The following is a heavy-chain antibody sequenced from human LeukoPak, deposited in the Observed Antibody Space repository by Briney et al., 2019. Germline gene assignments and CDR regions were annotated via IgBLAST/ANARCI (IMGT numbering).Heavy chain of an antibody. J-gene: IGHJ4*02. CDR3: ARDHSYYDSGSYSNVDY. CDR1: GYTFTGYY. Sequence: ASVKVSCKAPGYTFTGYYMHWVRQAPGQGLEWMGWINPNSGGTNYAQKFQGRVTMTRDTSISTAYMELSRLRSDDTAVYYCARDHSYYDSGSYSNVDYWGQGTLVTVSS. V-gene: IGHV1-2*02. CDR2: INPNSGGT. D-gene: IGHD3-10*01.